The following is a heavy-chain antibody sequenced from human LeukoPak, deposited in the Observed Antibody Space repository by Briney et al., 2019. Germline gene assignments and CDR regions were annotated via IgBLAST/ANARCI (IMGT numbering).Heavy chain of an antibody. CDR1: GFTFSSYS. D-gene: IGHD6-13*01. CDR3: ARDFVLASSSWYRHYGMDV. J-gene: IGHJ6*02. Sequence: GGSLRLSCAASGFTFSSYSMNWVRQAPGKGLEWVSSISSSSSYIYYADSVKGRFTVSRDNAKNSLYLQMNSLRAEDTAVYYCARDFVLASSSWYRHYGMDVWGQGTTVTVSS. CDR2: ISSSSSYI. V-gene: IGHV3-21*01.